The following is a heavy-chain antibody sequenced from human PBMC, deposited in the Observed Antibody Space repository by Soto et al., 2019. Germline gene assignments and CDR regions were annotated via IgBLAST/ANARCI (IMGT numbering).Heavy chain of an antibody. CDR2: VHHSGIS. D-gene: IGHD3-22*01. Sequence: SETLSLTCAVSGDSISSGAYFWSWIRQPPGKGLEWIGYVHHSGISYNNPSLQSRVNLSIDRSKNQLSLKLRSVTAADTAVYYCARGGSGYYDISGYYPLDYWGQGPLVTVAS. J-gene: IGHJ4*02. CDR3: ARGGSGYYDISGYYPLDY. CDR1: GDSISSGAYF. V-gene: IGHV4-30-2*01.